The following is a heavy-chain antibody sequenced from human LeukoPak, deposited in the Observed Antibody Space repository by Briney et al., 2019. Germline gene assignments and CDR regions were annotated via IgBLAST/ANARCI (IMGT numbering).Heavy chain of an antibody. D-gene: IGHD3-10*01. CDR2: IYYSGST. CDR3: ARDLGGFGELTAFDI. CDR1: GGSISSYY. Sequence: SETLSLTFTVSGGSISSYYWSWIRQPPGKGLEWIGYIYYSGSTNYNPSLKSRVTISVDTSKNQFSLKLSSVTAADTAVYYCARDLGGFGELTAFDIWGQGTMVTVSS. V-gene: IGHV4-59*01. J-gene: IGHJ3*02.